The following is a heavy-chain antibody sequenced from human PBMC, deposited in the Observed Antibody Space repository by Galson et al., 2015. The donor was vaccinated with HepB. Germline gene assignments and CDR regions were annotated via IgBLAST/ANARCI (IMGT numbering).Heavy chain of an antibody. Sequence: SVKVYGKESGDTDNSHYRLWARQAPGQGLEWMGIINPSGGSTSYAQKFQGRVTMTRDTSTSTVFMELSSLRSEDTAVYYCARAVGGSYADAFDIWGQGTMVTVSS. CDR1: GDTDNSHY. V-gene: IGHV1-46*02. J-gene: IGHJ3*02. CDR2: INPSGGST. D-gene: IGHD1-26*01. CDR3: ARAVGGSYADAFDI.